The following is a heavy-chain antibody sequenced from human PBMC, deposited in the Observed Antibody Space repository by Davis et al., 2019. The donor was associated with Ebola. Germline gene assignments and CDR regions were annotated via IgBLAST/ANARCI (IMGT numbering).Heavy chain of an antibody. V-gene: IGHV3-23*01. CDR3: AKDISSYGYSDY. D-gene: IGHD5-18*01. J-gene: IGHJ4*02. CDR1: GFTFSNYA. CDR2: ISGSGGTT. Sequence: GESLKISCAAPGFTFSNYAMSWVRQAPGKGLEWVSAISGSGGTTYYADSVKGRFTISRDNSKNTLYLQMNSLRAEDTAVYYCAKDISSYGYSDYWGQGTLVTVSS.